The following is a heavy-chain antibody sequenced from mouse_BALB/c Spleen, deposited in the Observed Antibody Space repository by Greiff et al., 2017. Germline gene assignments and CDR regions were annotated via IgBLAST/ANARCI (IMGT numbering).Heavy chain of an antibody. D-gene: IGHD2-1*01. Sequence: EVQRVESGGGLVQPGGSLRLSCATSGFTFTDYYMSWVRQPPGKALEWLGFIRNKANGYTTEYSASVKGRFTISRDNSQSILYLQMNTLRAEDSATYYCARDGNYAWFAYWGQGTLVTVSA. CDR1: GFTFTDYY. CDR3: ARDGNYAWFAY. CDR2: IRNKANGYTT. J-gene: IGHJ3*01. V-gene: IGHV7-3*02.